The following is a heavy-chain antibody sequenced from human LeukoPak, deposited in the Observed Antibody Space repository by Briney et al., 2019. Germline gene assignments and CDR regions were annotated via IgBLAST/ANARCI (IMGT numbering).Heavy chain of an antibody. J-gene: IGHJ4*02. CDR1: EFTFSGYW. CDR2: INQDGSEK. CDR3: ERDGFVGAADY. V-gene: IGHV3-7*01. D-gene: IGHD6-13*01. Sequence: GGSLRLSCAASEFTFSGYWMNWVRQAPGKGPEWVANINQDGSEKHYVDSVKGRFTISRDNAKNSLFLQMNSLRVEDTAVFYCERDGFVGAADYWGQGTLVTVSS.